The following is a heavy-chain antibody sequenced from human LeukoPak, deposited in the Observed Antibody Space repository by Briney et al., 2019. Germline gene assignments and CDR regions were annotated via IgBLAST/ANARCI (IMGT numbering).Heavy chain of an antibody. J-gene: IGHJ4*02. Sequence: SETLSLTCAVYGGSFSGYYWSWIRQPPGKGLEWIGEINHSGSTNYNPSLKSRVTISVDTSKNQFSLKLSSVTAADTAVYYCARLASSGYYAVYWGQGTLVTVSS. V-gene: IGHV4-34*01. CDR3: ARLASSGYYAVY. CDR2: INHSGST. D-gene: IGHD3-22*01. CDR1: GGSFSGYY.